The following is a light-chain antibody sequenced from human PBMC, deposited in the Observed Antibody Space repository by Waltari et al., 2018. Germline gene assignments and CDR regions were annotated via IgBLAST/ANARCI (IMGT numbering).Light chain of an antibody. CDR2: KAS. V-gene: IGKV1-5*03. CDR3: QQYSGYSRT. J-gene: IGKJ1*01. CDR1: QSVTNW. Sequence: DIQMTQSPSTLSASVGVRVTITCRASQSVTNWLDWYQQRPGEAPKVLIYKASNLESGVPSRFSGSGYGTDFTLTISSLQPDDFATYYCQQYSGYSRTFGQGTKVEIK.